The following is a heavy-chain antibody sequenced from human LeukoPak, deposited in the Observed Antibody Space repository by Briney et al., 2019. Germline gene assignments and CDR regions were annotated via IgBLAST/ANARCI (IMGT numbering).Heavy chain of an antibody. CDR3: ARDRSSGWDDY. CDR2: INQDGSEE. CDR1: GFTFRNFW. D-gene: IGHD6-19*01. J-gene: IGHJ4*02. Sequence: GGSLRLSCAASGFTFRNFWMSWVRQTPGKGLEWVANINQDGSEEYYVESVKGRFTISRDNDKNSLYLQMNSLRYEETAVYYCARDRSSGWDDYWGQGTQVTVSS. V-gene: IGHV3-7*01.